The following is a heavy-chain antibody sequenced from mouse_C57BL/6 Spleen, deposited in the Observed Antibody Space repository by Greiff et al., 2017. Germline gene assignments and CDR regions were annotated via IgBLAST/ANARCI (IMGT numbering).Heavy chain of an antibody. CDR2: IHPNSGST. Sequence: VQLQQPGAELVKPGASVKLSCKASGYTFTSYWMHWVKQRPGQGLEWIGMIHPNSGSTNYNEKFKSKATLTVDKSSSTAYMQLSSLTSEDSAVYYCARVGVGTHWYFDVWGTGTTVTVSS. J-gene: IGHJ1*03. CDR1: GYTFTSYW. D-gene: IGHD1-1*02. CDR3: ARVGVGTHWYFDV. V-gene: IGHV1-64*01.